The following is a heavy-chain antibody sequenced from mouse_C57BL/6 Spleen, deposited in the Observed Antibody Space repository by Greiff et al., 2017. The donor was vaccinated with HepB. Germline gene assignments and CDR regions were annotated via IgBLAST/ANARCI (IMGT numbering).Heavy chain of an antibody. J-gene: IGHJ4*01. V-gene: IGHV12-3*01. Sequence: VQLVESGPGLVKPSQSLFLTCSITGFPITSGYYWIWIRQSPGKPLEWMGYITHSGETFYNPSLQSPISITRETSKNQFFLQLNSVTTEDTAMYYCAGDSNGSDAMDYWGQGTSVTVAS. CDR3: AGDSNGSDAMDY. D-gene: IGHD1-1*01. CDR2: ITHSGET. CDR1: GFPITSGYY.